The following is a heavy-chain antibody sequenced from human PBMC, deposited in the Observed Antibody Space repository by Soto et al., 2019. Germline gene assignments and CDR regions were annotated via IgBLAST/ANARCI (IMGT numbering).Heavy chain of an antibody. CDR3: ARRSSGRGTSYNWFDP. CDR2: IYHSGST. CDR1: GGSINGYY. V-gene: IGHV4-59*01. Sequence: SETLSLTCKVSGGSINGYYWSWIRQTPGKGLEWIGYIYHSGSTNYNPSLKSRVTISLDTSKNQFSLKLSSVTAADTAVYYCARRSSGRGTSYNWFDPWGQGTLVTVSS. D-gene: IGHD6-19*01. J-gene: IGHJ5*02.